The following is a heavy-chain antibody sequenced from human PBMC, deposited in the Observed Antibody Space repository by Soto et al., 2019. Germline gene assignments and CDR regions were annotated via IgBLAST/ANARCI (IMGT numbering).Heavy chain of an antibody. CDR1: GDSISSTF. J-gene: IGHJ4*02. CDR3: ARGPATMPLIDY. CDR2: IYSGGST. D-gene: IGHD2-2*01. Sequence: ETLSLTCRVSGDSISSTFWWTWVRQPPGKGLEWVSVIYSGGSTYYADSVKGRFTISRDNSKNTLYLQMNSLRAEDTAVYYCARGPATMPLIDYWGQGTLVTVSS. V-gene: IGHV3-66*01.